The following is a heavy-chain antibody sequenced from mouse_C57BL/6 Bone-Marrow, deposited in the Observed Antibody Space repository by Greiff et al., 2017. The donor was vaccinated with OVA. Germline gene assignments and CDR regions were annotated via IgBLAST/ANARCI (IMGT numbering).Heavy chain of an antibody. V-gene: IGHV1-69*01. Sequence: QVHVKQPGAELVMPGASVKLSCKASGYTFTSYWMHWVKQRPGQGLEWIGEIDPSDSYTNYNQKFKGKSTLTVDKSSSTAYMQLSSLTSEDSAVYYCASRDYYYGSSPYYFDYWGQGTTLTVSS. J-gene: IGHJ2*01. D-gene: IGHD1-1*01. CDR1: GYTFTSYW. CDR3: ASRDYYYGSSPYYFDY. CDR2: IDPSDSYT.